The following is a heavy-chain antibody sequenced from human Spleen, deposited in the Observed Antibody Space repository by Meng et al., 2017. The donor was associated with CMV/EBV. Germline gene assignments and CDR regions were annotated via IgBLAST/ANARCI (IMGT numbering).Heavy chain of an antibody. D-gene: IGHD3-3*01. CDR2: IYISERT. V-gene: IGHV3-66*02. Sequence: GESLKISCSVSGHTVRRNYMSWVRQAPGKGLEWVSVIYISERTYYADSVKGRFTISRDNSKNTLHLQMNSLRTEDTAVYYCARLEWLLYGDYYYGMDVWGQGTTVTVSS. CDR1: GHTVRRNY. J-gene: IGHJ6*02. CDR3: ARLEWLLYGDYYYGMDV.